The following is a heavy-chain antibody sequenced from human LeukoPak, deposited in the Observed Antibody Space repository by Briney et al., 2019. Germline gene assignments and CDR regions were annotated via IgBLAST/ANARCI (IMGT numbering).Heavy chain of an antibody. Sequence: GGSLRLSCVGTGFTFNNYWMNWVRQAPGKGLEWVGNINEDESEIYYVDSVHGRFTISRDNTKNSVYLQMNSLRAEDTAVYYCAGSSGCLFYYWGQGTLVAVSS. J-gene: IGHJ4*02. CDR3: AGSSGCLFYY. D-gene: IGHD3-22*01. V-gene: IGHV3-7*01. CDR2: INEDESEI. CDR1: GFTFNNYW.